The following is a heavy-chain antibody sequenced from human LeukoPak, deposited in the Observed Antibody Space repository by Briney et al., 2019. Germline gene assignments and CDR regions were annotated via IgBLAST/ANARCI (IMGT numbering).Heavy chain of an antibody. J-gene: IGHJ4*02. CDR2: LYTSEST. CDR3: ARELGQYSYGYWFDY. Sequence: SQTLSLTCTVSGVSISSGSYYWSWIRQPAGKGLEWIGRLYTSESTNYNPSLKKRITISIDTSKNQFSLKLSSVTAADTAVYFCARELGQYSYGYWFDYWGQGTLVTVSS. CDR1: GVSISSGSYY. D-gene: IGHD5-18*01. V-gene: IGHV4-61*02.